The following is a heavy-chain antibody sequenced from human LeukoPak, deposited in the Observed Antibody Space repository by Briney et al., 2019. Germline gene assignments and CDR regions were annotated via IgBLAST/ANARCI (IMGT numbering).Heavy chain of an antibody. J-gene: IGHJ4*02. V-gene: IGHV3-30*03. CDR1: GFTFSSYG. CDR2: ISYDGSNK. CDR3: ARVAKKRGYSYGHEDY. Sequence: GGSLRLSCAASGFTFSSYGMHWVRQAPGKGLEWVAVISYDGSNKYYADSVKGRFTISRDNSKNTLYLQMNSLRAEDTAVYYCARVAKKRGYSYGHEDYWGQGTLVTVSS. D-gene: IGHD5-18*01.